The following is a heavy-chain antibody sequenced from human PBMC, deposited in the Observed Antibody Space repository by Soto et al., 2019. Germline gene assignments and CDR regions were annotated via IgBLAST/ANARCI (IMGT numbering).Heavy chain of an antibody. CDR3: ARLEFYYDDSGQSTLRYFDL. CDR2: IYRDGTT. V-gene: IGHV3-53*01. D-gene: IGHD3-16*01. CDR1: GFSVSDTY. J-gene: IGHJ2*01. Sequence: EEQLVESGGDFIQPGGSLRLSCAASGFSVSDTYMGWVRQGLGQGLGWVSVIYRDGTTYDTDSLKGRITVSRDNAKNTVYLQMSSLRDEDTAVYYCARLEFYYDDSGQSTLRYFDLWGRGALVTVSS.